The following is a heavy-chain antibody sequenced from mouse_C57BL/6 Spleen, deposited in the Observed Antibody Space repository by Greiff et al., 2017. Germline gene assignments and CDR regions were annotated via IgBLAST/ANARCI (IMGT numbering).Heavy chain of an antibody. V-gene: IGHV14-2*01. D-gene: IGHD4-1*01. CDR2: IDPEDGET. CDR3: APLTGASYWYFDV. CDR1: GFNIKDYY. Sequence: VQLKQSGAELVKPGASVKLSCTASGFNIKDYYMHWVKQRTEQGLEWIGRIDPEDGETKYAPKFQGKATITADTSSNTAYLQLSSLTSEDTAVYYCAPLTGASYWYFDVWGTGTTVTVSS. J-gene: IGHJ1*03.